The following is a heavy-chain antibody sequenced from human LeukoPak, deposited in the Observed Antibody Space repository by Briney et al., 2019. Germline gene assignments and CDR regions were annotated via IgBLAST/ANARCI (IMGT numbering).Heavy chain of an antibody. Sequence: SSVKVSCKASVYTFTSYGISWVRQAPGQGLEWMGWISAYNGNKNYAQKLQGRVTMTTDTSTTTAYMELRSLRSDDTAVYYCARDRDYYDSSALGYWGQGTLVTVSS. CDR1: VYTFTSYG. J-gene: IGHJ4*02. CDR3: ARDRDYYDSSALGY. D-gene: IGHD3-22*01. CDR2: ISAYNGNK. V-gene: IGHV1-18*01.